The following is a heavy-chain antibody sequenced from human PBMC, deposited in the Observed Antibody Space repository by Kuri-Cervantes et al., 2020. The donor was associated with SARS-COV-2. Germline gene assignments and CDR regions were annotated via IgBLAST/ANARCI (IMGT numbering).Heavy chain of an antibody. CDR2: ISGSGGST. CDR1: GFTFSDYS. J-gene: IGHJ6*03. V-gene: IGHV3-23*01. Sequence: GESLKISCAASGFTFSDYSMNWVRQAPGKGLEWVSAISGSGGSTYYADSVKGRFTISRDNSKNTLYPQMNSLRAEDTAVYYCAKDLKNYYYYMDVWGKGTTVTVSS. CDR3: AKDLKNYYYYMDV.